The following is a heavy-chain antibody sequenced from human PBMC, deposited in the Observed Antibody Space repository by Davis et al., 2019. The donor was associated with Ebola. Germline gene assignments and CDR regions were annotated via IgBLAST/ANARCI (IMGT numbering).Heavy chain of an antibody. V-gene: IGHV3-23*01. CDR3: ARDWDTAMVTEFDY. Sequence: GESLKISCAASGFTFSSFPMSWVRQAPGKGLEWVSAISDSGDSTYYADSVKGRFAISRDNAKNSLYLQMNSLRAEDTAVYYCARDWDTAMVTEFDYWGQGTLVTVSS. CDR1: GFTFSSFP. J-gene: IGHJ4*02. CDR2: ISDSGDST. D-gene: IGHD5-18*01.